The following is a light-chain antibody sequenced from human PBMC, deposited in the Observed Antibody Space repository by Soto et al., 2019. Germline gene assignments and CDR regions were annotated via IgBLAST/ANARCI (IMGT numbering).Light chain of an antibody. J-gene: IGLJ2*01. CDR2: QVS. CDR1: SSDVGGSNY. V-gene: IGLV2-14*01. Sequence: QSALTQPASVSGSPGQSITLSCTGTSSDVGGSNYVSWYQQHPGKAPKLMIYQVSNRPSGVSDRFSASKSGNTASLTISGLQTEDGADYYCSSYTSSSTLVFGGGTKLTVL. CDR3: SSYTSSSTLV.